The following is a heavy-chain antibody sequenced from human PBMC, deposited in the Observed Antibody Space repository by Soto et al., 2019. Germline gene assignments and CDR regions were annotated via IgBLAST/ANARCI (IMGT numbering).Heavy chain of an antibody. CDR1: GGSISNYY. CDR2: IHYNGNT. CDR3: AREGNLGRWLQPLDF. J-gene: IGHJ4*02. D-gene: IGHD5-12*01. V-gene: IGHV4-59*01. Sequence: TSETLSLTCIVSGGSISNYYWNWIRQPPGNGLECIGNIHYNGNTKYSPSLKSRVTMSVDTSKNHFSLRLISVTAADTAIYFCAREGNLGRWLQPLDFWGQGTLVTVSS.